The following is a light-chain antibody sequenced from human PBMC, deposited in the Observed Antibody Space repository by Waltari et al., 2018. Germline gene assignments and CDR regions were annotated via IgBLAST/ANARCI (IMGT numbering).Light chain of an antibody. CDR3: QQYNNWPQT. CDR2: GAS. V-gene: IGKV3-15*01. Sequence: IVMTQSPATLSVSPGARATLSCRASQSVDSNLAWYQQKPGQAPKLLIYGASTRATGIPARFSGSGSGTEFTLTISSLQSEDFAVYYCQQYNNWPQTFGQGTKVEIK. J-gene: IGKJ1*01. CDR1: QSVDSN.